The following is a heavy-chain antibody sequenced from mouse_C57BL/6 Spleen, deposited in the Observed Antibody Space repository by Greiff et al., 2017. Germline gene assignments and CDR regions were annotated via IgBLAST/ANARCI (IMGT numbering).Heavy chain of an antibody. Sequence: EVQLQQSGTVLARPGASVKMSCKTSGYTFTSYWMHWVKQRPGQGLEWIGAIYPGNSDTSYNQKFKGKAKLTAVTSASTAYMELSSLTNEDSAVYYCRRRCYCSNCFDYWGQGTTLTVSS. D-gene: IGHD1-1*01. CDR1: GYTFTSYW. V-gene: IGHV1-5*01. CDR3: RRRCYCSNCFDY. J-gene: IGHJ2*01. CDR2: IYPGNSDT.